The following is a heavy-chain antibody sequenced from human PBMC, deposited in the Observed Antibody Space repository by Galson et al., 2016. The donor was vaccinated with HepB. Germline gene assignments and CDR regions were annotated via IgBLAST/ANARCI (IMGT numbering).Heavy chain of an antibody. CDR3: ARDYSWSYDF. J-gene: IGHJ4*02. V-gene: IGHV3-72*01. CDR1: GSTFSDYF. Sequence: SLRLSCAASGSTFSDYFIDWVRQVPGKGLEWVGRIRNKPRSYTKDYAASVKGSFTISRDDSKNSVYLQINRLKTEDTAVYYCARDYSWSYDFWGQGTLVTVSS. D-gene: IGHD3-3*01. CDR2: IRNKPRSYTK.